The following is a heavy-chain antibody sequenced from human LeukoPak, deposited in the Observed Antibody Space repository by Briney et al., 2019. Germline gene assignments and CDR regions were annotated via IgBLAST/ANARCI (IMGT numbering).Heavy chain of an antibody. D-gene: IGHD6-19*01. CDR3: ARSSSGWHGY. CDR1: GFSVSTHF. V-gene: IGHV3-53*01. CDR2: IYSDGST. Sequence: GGSLRLSCAASGFSVSTHFMSWVRQAPGKGLEWVSVIYSDGSTYYADSVKGRFTISRDNSKNTLNLQMNSLRVADTAVYHCARSSSGWHGYWGQGTLVTVSS. J-gene: IGHJ4*02.